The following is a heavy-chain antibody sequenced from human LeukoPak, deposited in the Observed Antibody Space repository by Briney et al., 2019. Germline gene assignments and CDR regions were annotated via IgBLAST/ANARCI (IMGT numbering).Heavy chain of an antibody. CDR2: IYPGDSDT. Sequence: GESLKISCKGSGYSFTSYWIGWVRQMPGKGLEWMGIIYPGDSDTRYGPSFQGQVTISADKSISTAYLQWSSLKASDTAMYYCARRLGYCSGGSCYSDSYYFDYWGQGTLVTVSS. CDR1: GYSFTSYW. CDR3: ARRLGYCSGGSCYSDSYYFDY. D-gene: IGHD2-15*01. J-gene: IGHJ4*02. V-gene: IGHV5-51*01.